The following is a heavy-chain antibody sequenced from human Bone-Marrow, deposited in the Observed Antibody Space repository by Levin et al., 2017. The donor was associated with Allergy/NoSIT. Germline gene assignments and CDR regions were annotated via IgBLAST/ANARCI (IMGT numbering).Heavy chain of an antibody. D-gene: IGHD3-9*01. CDR1: GFTFSSYS. J-gene: IGHJ4*02. CDR3: ARGLIDYDILTGYYNTY. Sequence: GGSLRLSCAASGFTFSSYSMNWVRQAPGKGLEWVSYISSSSSTIYYADSVKGRFTISRDNAKNSLYLQMNSLRAEDTAVYYCARGLIDYDILTGYYNTYWGQGTLVTVSS. V-gene: IGHV3-48*01. CDR2: ISSSSSTI.